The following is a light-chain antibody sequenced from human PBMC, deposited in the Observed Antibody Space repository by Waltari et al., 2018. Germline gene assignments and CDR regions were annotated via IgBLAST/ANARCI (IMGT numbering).Light chain of an antibody. CDR2: KVS. V-gene: IGKV2-30*01. Sequence: DVVMTQSPLSLPVTLGQPASISCRSSQSLVYSDGNIYLYWFQQRPGQSPRRLIYKVSRRDSGVPDRFSGSGSGTDFTLRISRVEAEDVGLYFCMQGTNWPQSFGQGTKLEIK. CDR3: MQGTNWPQS. J-gene: IGKJ2*03. CDR1: QSLVYSDGNIY.